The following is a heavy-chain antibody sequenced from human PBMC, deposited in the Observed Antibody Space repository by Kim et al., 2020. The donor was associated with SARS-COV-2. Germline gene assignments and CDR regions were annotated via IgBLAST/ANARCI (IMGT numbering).Heavy chain of an antibody. CDR2: IYYSGST. Sequence: SETLSLICTVSGGSISSSSYYWGWIRQPPGKGLEWIGSIYYSGSTYYNPSLKSRVTISVDTSKNQFSLKLSSVTAADTAVYYCARIAAAGTYFDYWGQGT. V-gene: IGHV4-39*07. J-gene: IGHJ4*02. CDR1: GGSISSSSYY. D-gene: IGHD6-13*01. CDR3: ARIAAAGTYFDY.